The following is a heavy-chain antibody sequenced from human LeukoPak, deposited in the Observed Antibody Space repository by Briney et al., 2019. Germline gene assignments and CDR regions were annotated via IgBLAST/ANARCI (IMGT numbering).Heavy chain of an antibody. V-gene: IGHV3-9*01. CDR3: AKAAEIAAAGTHYYYGMDV. J-gene: IGHJ6*02. D-gene: IGHD6-13*01. Sequence: GRSLRLSCAASGFTFDDYAMHWVRQAPGKGLEWVSGISWNSGSIGYADSVKGRFTISRDNAKNSLYLQMNSLRAEDTALYYCAKAAEIAAAGTHYYYGMDVWGQGTTVTVSS. CDR2: ISWNSGSI. CDR1: GFTFDDYA.